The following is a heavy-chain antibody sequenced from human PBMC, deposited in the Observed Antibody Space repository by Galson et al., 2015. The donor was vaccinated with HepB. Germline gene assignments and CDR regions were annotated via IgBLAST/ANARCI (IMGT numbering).Heavy chain of an antibody. D-gene: IGHD2-2*02. J-gene: IGHJ4*02. V-gene: IGHV3-74*01. CDR3: ARVCSSRSSVSCYSY. CDR1: GFIFSSYW. CDR2: IHSDGSIT. Sequence: SLRLSCAASGFIFSSYWMHWVRHVPGKGLVWVSRIHSDGSITTYADSVKGRFTISRDNAKNTLYLQMNSLRAEDTAVYYCARVCSSRSSVSCYSYWGQGTLVTVSP.